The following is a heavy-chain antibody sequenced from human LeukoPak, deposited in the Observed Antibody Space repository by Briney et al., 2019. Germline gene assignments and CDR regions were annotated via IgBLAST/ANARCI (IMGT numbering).Heavy chain of an antibody. V-gene: IGHV1-69*05. CDR3: ARVPSMVRGVTKKNYYYYYMDV. Sequence: ASVKVSCKASGGTFSSYAISWVRQAPGQGLEWMGGIIPIFGTANYAQKLQGRVTMTTDTSTSTAYMELRSLRSDDTAVYYCARVPSMVRGVTKKNYYYYYMDVWGKGTTVTISS. CDR1: GGTFSSYA. J-gene: IGHJ6*03. CDR2: IIPIFGTA. D-gene: IGHD3-10*01.